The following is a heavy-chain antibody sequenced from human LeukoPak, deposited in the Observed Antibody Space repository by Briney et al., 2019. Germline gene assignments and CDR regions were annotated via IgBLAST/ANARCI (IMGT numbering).Heavy chain of an antibody. CDR2: IIPIFGTA. J-gene: IGHJ6*02. CDR1: GGTFSSDA. D-gene: IGHD6-13*01. Sequence: ASVKVSWKASGGTFSSDALSWVRQGPGQGLEWMGGIIPIFGTANYAQKFQGRVTITADESTSTAYMELSSLRSEDTAVYYCARVVAAAATLDYYYGMDVWGQGTTVTVSS. CDR3: ARVVAAAATLDYYYGMDV. V-gene: IGHV1-69*13.